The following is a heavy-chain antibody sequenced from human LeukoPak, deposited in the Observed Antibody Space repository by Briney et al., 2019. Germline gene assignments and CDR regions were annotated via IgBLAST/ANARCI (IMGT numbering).Heavy chain of an antibody. Sequence: PSETLSLTCAVYGGSFSGYYWSWIRQPPGKGLEWIGEINRSGSTNYNPSLKSRVTISVDTSKNQFSLKLSSVTAADTAVYYCARGKYYYDSSGFDYWGQGTLVTVSS. D-gene: IGHD3-22*01. V-gene: IGHV4-34*01. CDR1: GGSFSGYY. CDR2: INRSGST. J-gene: IGHJ4*02. CDR3: ARGKYYYDSSGFDY.